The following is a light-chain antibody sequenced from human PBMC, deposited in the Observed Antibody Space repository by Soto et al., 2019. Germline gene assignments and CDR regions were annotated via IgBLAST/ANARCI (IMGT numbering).Light chain of an antibody. V-gene: IGLV2-23*03. CDR1: SSDVGSDNL. CDR2: EGS. CDR3: CSYAGSSTFDVL. J-gene: IGLJ2*01. Sequence: QSALTQPASVSGSPGQSITISCTGTSSDVGSDNLVSWYRQDPGKAPKLMIYEGSKRPSGVSYRFSGSKFGNTASLTISDLQAEDEADYYCCSYAGSSTFDVLFGGGTKLTVL.